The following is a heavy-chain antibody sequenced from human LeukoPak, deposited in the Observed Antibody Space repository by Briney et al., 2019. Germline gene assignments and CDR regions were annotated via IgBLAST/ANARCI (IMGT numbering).Heavy chain of an antibody. CDR2: IYYSGST. CDR3: ASYGGTGYYGFDC. V-gene: IGHV4-59*01. CDR1: GGSISSYY. J-gene: IGHJ4*02. D-gene: IGHD3/OR15-3a*01. Sequence: SETLSLTCTVSGGSISSYYWSWIRQPPGKGLEWIGYIYYSGSTNYNPSLKSRVTISVVTSKNQFSLKLSSVTAADTAVYYCASYGGTGYYGFDCWGQGTLVTVSS.